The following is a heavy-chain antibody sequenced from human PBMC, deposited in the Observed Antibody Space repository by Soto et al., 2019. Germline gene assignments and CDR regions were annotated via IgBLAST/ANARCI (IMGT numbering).Heavy chain of an antibody. V-gene: IGHV1-69*12. CDR2: IIPIFGTA. Sequence: QVQLVQSGAEVKKPGSSVKVSCKASGGTFSSYAISWVRQAPGQGLEWMGGIIPIFGTANYAQKFQGRVTITADEXXXTAYMELSXXRSXXTAXYYCARDFLHYRWFDPWGQGTLVTVSS. J-gene: IGHJ5*02. CDR1: GGTFSSYA. CDR3: ARDFLHYRWFDP. D-gene: IGHD3-16*02.